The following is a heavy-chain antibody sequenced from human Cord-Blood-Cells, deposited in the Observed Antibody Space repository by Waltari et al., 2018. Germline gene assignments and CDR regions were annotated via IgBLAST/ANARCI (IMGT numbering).Heavy chain of an antibody. V-gene: IGHV4-34*01. D-gene: IGHD2-2*01. Sequence: QVQLQQWGAGLLKPSETLSLTCAVYGGSFSGYYWSWIRQPQGKGLEWIGEINHSGSTNYNPSLKSRVTISVDTSKNQFSLKLSSVTAADTAVYYCARGRMGTSCYDYWGQGTLVTVSS. CDR3: ARGRMGTSCYDY. J-gene: IGHJ4*02. CDR1: GGSFSGYY. CDR2: INHSGST.